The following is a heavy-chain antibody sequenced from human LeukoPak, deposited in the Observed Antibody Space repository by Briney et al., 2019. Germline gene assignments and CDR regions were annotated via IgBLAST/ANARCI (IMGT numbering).Heavy chain of an antibody. J-gene: IGHJ6*03. CDR3: ARVTGQFYFYYYMDV. V-gene: IGHV4-61*05. CDR1: GGSISSSSYY. Sequence: SETLFLTCTVSGGSISSSSYYWGWIRQPPGKGLEWIGYIYYSGSTNYNPSLKSRVTISVDTSKNEFSLKLSSVTAADTAVYYCARVTGQFYFYYYMDVWGKGTTVTVSS. CDR2: IYYSGST. D-gene: IGHD7-27*01.